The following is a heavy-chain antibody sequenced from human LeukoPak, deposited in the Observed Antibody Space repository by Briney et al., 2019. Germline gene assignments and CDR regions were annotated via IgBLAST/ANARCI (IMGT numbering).Heavy chain of an antibody. V-gene: IGHV4-61*02. D-gene: IGHD3-10*01. CDR3: ARGYKYYYGSGSYLYYFDY. J-gene: IGHJ4*02. CDR1: GGSISSGSYY. Sequence: SETLSLTCTVSGGSISSGSYYWSWIRQPAGKGLEWIGRIYTSGSTNYNPSLKSRVTISVDTSKNQFSLKLSSVTAADTAVYYCARGYKYYYGSGSYLYYFDYWGQGTLVTVSS. CDR2: IYTSGST.